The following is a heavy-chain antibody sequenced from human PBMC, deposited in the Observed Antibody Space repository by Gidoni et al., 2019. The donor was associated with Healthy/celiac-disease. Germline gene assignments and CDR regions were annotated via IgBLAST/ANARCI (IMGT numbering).Heavy chain of an antibody. J-gene: IGHJ4*02. CDR1: GGSISSSSYY. CDR2: IYYSGST. D-gene: IGHD1-26*01. Sequence: QLQLQESGPGLVKPSETLSLTCTVSGGSISSSSYYWGWIRQPPGKGLEWLGSIYYSGSTYYNPSLKSRVTISVDTSKNQFSLKLSSVTAADTAVYYCARPGAQGGFDYWGQGTLVTVSS. CDR3: ARPGAQGGFDY. V-gene: IGHV4-39*07.